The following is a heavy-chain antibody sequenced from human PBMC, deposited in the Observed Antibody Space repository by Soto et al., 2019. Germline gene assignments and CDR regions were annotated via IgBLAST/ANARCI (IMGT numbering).Heavy chain of an antibody. CDR1: GFTFSSYS. CDR2: ISSSSSYI. D-gene: IGHD6-6*01. Sequence: GGSLRLSCAASGFTFSSYSMNWVRQAPGKGLEWVSSISSSSSYIYYADSVKGRFTISRDNAKNSLYLQMNSLRAEDTAVYYCARGGGVAARPGFDYWGQGTLVTVSS. V-gene: IGHV3-21*01. CDR3: ARGGGVAARPGFDY. J-gene: IGHJ4*02.